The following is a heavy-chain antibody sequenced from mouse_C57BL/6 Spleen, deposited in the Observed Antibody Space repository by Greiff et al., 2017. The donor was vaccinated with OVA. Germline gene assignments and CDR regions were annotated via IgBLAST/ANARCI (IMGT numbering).Heavy chain of an antibody. CDR2: INPGSGGT. J-gene: IGHJ2*01. CDR1: GYAFTNYL. V-gene: IGHV1-54*01. Sequence: VQLQESGAELVRPGTSVKVSCKASGYAFTNYLIEWVKQRPGQGLEWIGVINPGSGGTNYNEKFKGKATLTADKSSSTAYMQLSSLTSEDSAVYFCAREGAIYDGYYVDYWGQGTTLTVSS. CDR3: AREGAIYDGYYVDY. D-gene: IGHD2-3*01.